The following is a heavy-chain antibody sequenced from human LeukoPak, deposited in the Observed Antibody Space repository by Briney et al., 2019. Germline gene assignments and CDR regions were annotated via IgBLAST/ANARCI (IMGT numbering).Heavy chain of an antibody. CDR3: ARAAGIQLWLRDYYYGMDV. CDR2: ITPNSGGT. Sequence: GASVRVSCKPSGYTFTGSYMNGGRQALEQGLEWMGWITPNSGGTNYAQKFQGRVTMTRDTSISTAYMELSRLRSDDTAVYYCARAAGIQLWLRDYYYGMDVWGQGTTVTVSS. J-gene: IGHJ6*02. V-gene: IGHV1-2*02. CDR1: GYTFTGSY. D-gene: IGHD5-18*01.